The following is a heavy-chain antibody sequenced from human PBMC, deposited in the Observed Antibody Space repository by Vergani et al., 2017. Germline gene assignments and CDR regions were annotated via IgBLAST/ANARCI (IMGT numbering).Heavy chain of an antibody. V-gene: IGHV1-69*13. CDR1: GGTFSSYA. D-gene: IGHD3-22*01. J-gene: IGHJ6*02. Sequence: QVQLVQSGAEVKKPGSSVKVSCKASGGTFSSYAISWVRQAPGQGLEWMGRIIPIFGTANYAQKFQGRVTITADESTSTAYMELSGLRSEDTAVYYCARNYYDSSGYYSYYYYYGMDVWGQGTTVTVSS. CDR2: IIPIFGTA. CDR3: ARNYYDSSGYYSYYYYYGMDV.